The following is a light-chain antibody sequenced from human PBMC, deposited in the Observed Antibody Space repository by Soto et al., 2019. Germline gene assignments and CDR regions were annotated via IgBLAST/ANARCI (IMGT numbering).Light chain of an antibody. V-gene: IGKV3-20*01. J-gene: IGKJ4*01. CDR3: QQYGSSPGT. CDR2: DAS. CDR1: QTVRNNY. Sequence: EFVLTQSTGTLSLSPGERATLSCRASQTVRNNYLAWYQQKPGQAPRLLIYDASSRATGIPDRFSGGGSGTDFTLTISSLEPEDFAVYYCQQYGSSPGTFGGGTKVDIK.